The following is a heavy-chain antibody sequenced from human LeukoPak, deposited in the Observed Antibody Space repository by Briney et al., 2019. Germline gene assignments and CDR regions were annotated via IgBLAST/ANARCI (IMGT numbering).Heavy chain of an antibody. CDR1: GFTFSSYW. Sequence: GGSLRLSCAASGFTFSSYWMYWVRQAPGKGLVWVSRINTDGSSTSYADSVKGRFTISRDNAKNTLYLQMNSLRAEDTAVYYCAREPYSGYDLDAFDIWGQGTMVTVSS. D-gene: IGHD5-12*01. CDR2: INTDGSST. J-gene: IGHJ3*02. V-gene: IGHV3-74*01. CDR3: AREPYSGYDLDAFDI.